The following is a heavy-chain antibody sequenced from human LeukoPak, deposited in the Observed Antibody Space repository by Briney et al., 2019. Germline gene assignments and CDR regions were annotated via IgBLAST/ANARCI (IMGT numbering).Heavy chain of an antibody. CDR3: ARYLPRTVHYYYYYGMDV. V-gene: IGHV4-59*08. Sequence: PSETLSLTCTVPGGSISSYYWSWIRQPPGKGLEWIGYIYYSGSTNYNPSLKSRVTISVDTSKNQFSLKLSSVTAADTAVYYCARYLPRTVHYYYYYGMDVWGQGTTVTVTS. D-gene: IGHD3-10*02. CDR1: GGSISSYY. CDR2: IYYSGST. J-gene: IGHJ6*02.